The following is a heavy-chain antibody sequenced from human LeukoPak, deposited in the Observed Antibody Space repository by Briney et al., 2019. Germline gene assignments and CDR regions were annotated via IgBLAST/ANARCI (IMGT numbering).Heavy chain of an antibody. CDR2: IKQDGSEK. CDR1: GFTFSSYA. Sequence: GGSLRLSCAASGFTFSSYAMSWVRQAPGKGLEWVANIKQDGSEKYYVDSVKGRFTISRDNAKNSLYLQMNSLRAEDTAVYYCATIDFGFNFDYWGQGTLVTVSS. D-gene: IGHD3-3*01. J-gene: IGHJ4*02. V-gene: IGHV3-7*01. CDR3: ATIDFGFNFDY.